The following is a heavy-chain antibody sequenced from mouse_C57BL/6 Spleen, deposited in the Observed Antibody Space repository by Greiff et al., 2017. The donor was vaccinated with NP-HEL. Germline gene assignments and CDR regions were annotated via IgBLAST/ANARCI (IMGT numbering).Heavy chain of an antibody. CDR1: GYTFTSYW. V-gene: IGHV1-50*01. CDR2: IDPSDSYT. CDR3: ASPTGTDDYYAMDY. J-gene: IGHJ4*01. D-gene: IGHD4-1*01. Sequence: VQLQQPGAELVKPGASVKLSCKASGYTFTSYWMQWVKQRPGQGLEWIGEIDPSDSYTNYNQKFKGKATLTVDTSSSTAYMQLSSLTSEDSAVYYCASPTGTDDYYAMDYWGQGTSVTVSS.